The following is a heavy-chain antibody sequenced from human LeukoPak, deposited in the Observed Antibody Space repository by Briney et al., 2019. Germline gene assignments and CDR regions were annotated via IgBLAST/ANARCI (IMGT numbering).Heavy chain of an antibody. V-gene: IGHV3-21*01. CDR1: GFTFSSYS. J-gene: IGHJ4*02. CDR2: ISSSSSYI. CDR3: ARGIAVAGTRYFDY. D-gene: IGHD6-19*01. Sequence: GGSLRLSCAASGFTFSSYSMNWVRQAPGKGLEWVSSISSSSSYIYYADSVKGRSTISRDNAKNSLYLQMNSLRAEDTAVYYCARGIAVAGTRYFDYWGQGTLVTVSS.